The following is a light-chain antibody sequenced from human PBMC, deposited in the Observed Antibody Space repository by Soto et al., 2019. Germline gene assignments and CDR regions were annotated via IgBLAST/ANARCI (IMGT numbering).Light chain of an antibody. Sequence: EIVLTQSPGTLSLSPGERATLSCRASQSVNNNYLAWYQQIPGQAPRLLIYRASSRATGIPDRFSGSGSGTDFTLTISRLEPEDFAVYYWQHLVDTPLTFGGGTKVEIK. CDR2: RAS. J-gene: IGKJ4*01. V-gene: IGKV3-20*01. CDR3: QHLVDTPLT. CDR1: QSVNNNY.